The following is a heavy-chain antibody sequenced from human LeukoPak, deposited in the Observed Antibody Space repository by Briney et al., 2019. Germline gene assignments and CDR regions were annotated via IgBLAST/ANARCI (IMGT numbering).Heavy chain of an antibody. D-gene: IGHD3-22*01. CDR3: AKPDYYYDSSGYYPYYFDY. J-gene: IGHJ4*02. CDR1: GGTFSNYA. V-gene: IGHV1-69*13. Sequence: SVKVSCKASGGTFSNYAFSWVRQAPGQGLEWMGGIIPIFGTTNYAQKFQGRVTITADESTSTAYMELSSLRAEDTAVYYCAKPDYYYDSSGYYPYYFDYWGQGTLVTVSS. CDR2: IIPIFGTT.